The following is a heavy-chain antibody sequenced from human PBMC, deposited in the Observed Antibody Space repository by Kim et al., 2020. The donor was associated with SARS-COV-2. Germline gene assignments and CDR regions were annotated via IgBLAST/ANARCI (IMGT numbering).Heavy chain of an antibody. Sequence: GGSLRLSCAASGFTFSSYWMSWVHQAPGKGLEWVANIKQDGSEKYYVDSVKGRFTISRDNAKNSLYLQMNSLRAEDTAVYYCARDLKAAPFDYWGQGTLVTVSS. CDR2: IKQDGSEK. J-gene: IGHJ4*02. V-gene: IGHV3-7*03. CDR3: ARDLKAAPFDY. CDR1: GFTFSSYW. D-gene: IGHD6-6*01.